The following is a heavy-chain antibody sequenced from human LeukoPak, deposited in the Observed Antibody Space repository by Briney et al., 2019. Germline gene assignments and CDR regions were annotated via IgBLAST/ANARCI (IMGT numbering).Heavy chain of an antibody. Sequence: SETLSLTCTVSGGSISSYYWSWIRQPPGRGLEWIGYIYYSGSTNYNASLKSRVTISVDTSKNQFSLKLNSVNAADTAVYYCAREQSYDDPLHSGDLARPDAFDIWGQGTMVTVSS. CDR3: AREQSYDDPLHSGDLARPDAFDI. CDR2: IYYSGST. J-gene: IGHJ3*02. D-gene: IGHD3-3*01. CDR1: GGSISSYY. V-gene: IGHV4-59*01.